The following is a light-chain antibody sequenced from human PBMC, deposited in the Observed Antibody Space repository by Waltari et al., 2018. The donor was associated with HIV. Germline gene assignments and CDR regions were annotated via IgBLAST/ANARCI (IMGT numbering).Light chain of an antibody. J-gene: IGKJ1*01. CDR2: AAS. V-gene: IGKV1-39*01. CDR1: QSINSQ. CDR3: QQSYGHPPT. Sequence: DIQMTQSPSSLSASVGDRVTITCRASQSINSQLIWYQQKPGKAPKLLVYAASSLQSGVPSRFSGSGSGTDFTLTINRLRPEDFATYYCQQSYGHPPTFGQGTKMEV.